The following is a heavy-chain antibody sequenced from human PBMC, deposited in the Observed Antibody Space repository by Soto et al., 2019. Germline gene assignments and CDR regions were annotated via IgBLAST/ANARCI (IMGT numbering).Heavy chain of an antibody. J-gene: IGHJ5*02. Sequence: QVQLVQSGAEVKKPGASVKVSCKASGYTFTGYYMHWVRQAPGQGLEWMGWINPNSGGTNYAQKFQGWVTMTRDTSISTAYMELSRLRSDDTVVYYCARDGGYCSSTSCPGWFDPWGKGTLVTVSS. CDR1: GYTFTGYY. D-gene: IGHD2-2*01. CDR3: ARDGGYCSSTSCPGWFDP. V-gene: IGHV1-2*04. CDR2: INPNSGGT.